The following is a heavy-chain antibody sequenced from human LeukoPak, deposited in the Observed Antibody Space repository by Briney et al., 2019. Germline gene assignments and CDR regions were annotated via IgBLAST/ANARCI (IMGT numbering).Heavy chain of an antibody. J-gene: IGHJ5*02. Sequence: SETLSLTCTVSGGSISSYYWSWIRQPPGKGLEWIGYIYDSGSTNYNPSLKSRVTISVDTSKNQFSLKLSSVTAADTAVYYCARGYNWNPGWFDPWGQGTLVTVSS. D-gene: IGHD1-20*01. CDR2: IYDSGST. CDR3: ARGYNWNPGWFDP. CDR1: GGSISSYY. V-gene: IGHV4-59*08.